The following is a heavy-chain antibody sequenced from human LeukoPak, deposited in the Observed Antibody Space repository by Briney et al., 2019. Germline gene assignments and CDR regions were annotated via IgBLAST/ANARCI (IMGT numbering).Heavy chain of an antibody. D-gene: IGHD1-26*01. CDR2: INTDGSST. CDR3: ARDQEFGSYYPDY. J-gene: IGHJ4*02. Sequence: GGSLRLSCAASGFTFSTYWMHWVRQAPGKGLVWVSRINTDGSSTYYADSVKGRFTISRDNAKNSLYLQMNSLRAEDTAVYYCARDQEFGSYYPDYWGQGTLVTVSS. V-gene: IGHV3-74*01. CDR1: GFTFSTYW.